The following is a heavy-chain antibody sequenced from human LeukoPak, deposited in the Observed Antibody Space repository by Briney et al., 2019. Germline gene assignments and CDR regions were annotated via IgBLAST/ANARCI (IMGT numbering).Heavy chain of an antibody. V-gene: IGHV3-9*01. CDR1: GFTVDDYA. D-gene: IGHD3-22*01. Sequence: PGSSLRLSCAASGFTVDDYAMNWVRQAPGKGLEWVSGISWNSGSIGYADSVKGRFTISRDNAKNSLYLQMNSLRAEDTALYYCAKDTYYYDSSGQFDYWGQGTLVTVSS. J-gene: IGHJ4*02. CDR2: ISWNSGSI. CDR3: AKDTYYYDSSGQFDY.